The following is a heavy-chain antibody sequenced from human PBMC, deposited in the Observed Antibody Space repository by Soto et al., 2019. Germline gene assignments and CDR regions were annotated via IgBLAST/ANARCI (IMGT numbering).Heavy chain of an antibody. D-gene: IGHD3-3*01. J-gene: IGHJ6*03. CDR3: ARGEGDYDFWSGSFPYYYYYMDV. Sequence: ASVKVSCKASGYTFTSYGISWVRQAPGQGLEWMGWISAYNGNTNYAQKLQGRVTMTTDTSTSTAYMELRSLRSDDTAVYYCARGEGDYDFWSGSFPYYYYYMDVWGEGTTVTVSS. CDR2: ISAYNGNT. V-gene: IGHV1-18*01. CDR1: GYTFTSYG.